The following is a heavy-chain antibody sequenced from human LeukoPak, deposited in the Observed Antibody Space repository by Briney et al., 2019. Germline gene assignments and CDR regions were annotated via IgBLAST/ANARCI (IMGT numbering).Heavy chain of an antibody. CDR1: GGSISSYY. V-gene: IGHV4-59*01. D-gene: IGHD5-24*01. CDR2: IYYSGST. Sequence: SETLSLTCTVSGGSISSYYWSWIRQPPGKGLEWIGYIYYSGSTNYNPSLKSRVTISVDMSKNQFSLKLSSVTAADTAVYYCARERRDGYNRAVDYWGQGTLVTVSS. CDR3: ARERRDGYNRAVDY. J-gene: IGHJ4*02.